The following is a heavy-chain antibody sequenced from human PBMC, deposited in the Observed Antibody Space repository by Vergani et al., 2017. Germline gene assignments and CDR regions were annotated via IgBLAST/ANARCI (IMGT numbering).Heavy chain of an antibody. J-gene: IGHJ6*02. Sequence: QMQLVQSGPEVKKPGTSVKVSCKASGFTFTSSAVQWVRQARGQRLEWIGWIVVGSGNTNYAQKFQERVTITRDMSTSTAYMELSSLRSEDTAVYYCVAEDMVRGVINYYYYGIDVWGQGTTVTVSS. CDR3: VAEDMVRGVINYYYYGIDV. CDR1: GFTFTSSA. D-gene: IGHD3-10*01. CDR2: IVVGSGNT. V-gene: IGHV1-58*01.